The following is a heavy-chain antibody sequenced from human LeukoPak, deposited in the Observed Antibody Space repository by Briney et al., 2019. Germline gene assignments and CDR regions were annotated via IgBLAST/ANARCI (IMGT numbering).Heavy chain of an antibody. J-gene: IGHJ5*02. CDR2: IYSGGST. V-gene: IGHV3-53*01. Sequence: GGSLRLSCAASGFTVSSNYMSWVRQAPGKGLEWVSVIYSGGSTYYADSVKGRFTISRDNSKNTLYLQMNSLRAEDTAVYYCARQYSSSWYNWFDPWGQGTLVTVSS. D-gene: IGHD6-13*01. CDR3: ARQYSSSWYNWFDP. CDR1: GFTVSSNY.